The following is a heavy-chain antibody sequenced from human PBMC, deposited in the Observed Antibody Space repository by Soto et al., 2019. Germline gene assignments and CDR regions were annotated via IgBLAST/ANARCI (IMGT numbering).Heavy chain of an antibody. Sequence: PSQTLSLTCAISGDSVSGTNAAWNWIRQSPSRGLEGLGRTYYRSEWHEDYAASVRGRIAIKADTSKNQFSLQLKSVTPEDTAVYYCTEGFALNYWGPGTLVTVSS. D-gene: IGHD3-16*01. CDR1: GDSVSGTNAA. CDR3: TEGFALNY. CDR2: TYYRSEWHE. J-gene: IGHJ4*02. V-gene: IGHV6-1*01.